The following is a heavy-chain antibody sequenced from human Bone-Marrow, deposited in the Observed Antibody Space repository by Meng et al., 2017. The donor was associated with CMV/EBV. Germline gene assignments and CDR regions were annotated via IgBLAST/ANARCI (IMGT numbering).Heavy chain of an antibody. J-gene: IGHJ6*02. Sequence: GESLKISCAASGFTLSDYYMTWIRQAPGKGLEWVSSISKRGNHKYFADSLRGRFTISRDNAKNSVYLQMDSLTAADTGIYYCAGDCGSTDCHSRGMVVWGQGTTVTVSS. D-gene: IGHD2-2*01. CDR2: ISKRGNHK. V-gene: IGHV3-11*04. CDR1: GFTLSDYY. CDR3: AGDCGSTDCHSRGMVV.